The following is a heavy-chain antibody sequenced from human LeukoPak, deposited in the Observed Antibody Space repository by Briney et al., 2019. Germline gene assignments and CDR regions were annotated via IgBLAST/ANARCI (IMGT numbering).Heavy chain of an antibody. Sequence: PSETLSLTCTVSGGSISSSSYYWGWIRQPPGKGLEWIGSIYYSGSTYYNPSLKSRVTISVDTSKNQFSLKLSSVTAADTAVYYCARAYSSSWYVYFDYWGQGTLVTVSS. J-gene: IGHJ4*02. CDR3: ARAYSSSWYVYFDY. CDR2: IYYSGST. V-gene: IGHV4-39*01. CDR1: GGSISSSSYY. D-gene: IGHD6-13*01.